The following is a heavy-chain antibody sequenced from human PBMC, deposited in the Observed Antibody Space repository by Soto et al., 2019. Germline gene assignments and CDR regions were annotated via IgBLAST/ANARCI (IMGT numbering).Heavy chain of an antibody. V-gene: IGHV4-39*01. CDR1: GGSISSNNYY. J-gene: IGHJ5*02. D-gene: IGHD4-17*01. CDR2: IYYSGST. Sequence: SETLSLTCTVSGGSISSNNYYWGWIRQPPGKGLEWIGSIYYSGSTYYNPSLKSRVTISVDTSKNQFSLKLSSVTAADTAVYYCARGIKYGDYSRWFDPWGPGTLVTVSS. CDR3: ARGIKYGDYSRWFDP.